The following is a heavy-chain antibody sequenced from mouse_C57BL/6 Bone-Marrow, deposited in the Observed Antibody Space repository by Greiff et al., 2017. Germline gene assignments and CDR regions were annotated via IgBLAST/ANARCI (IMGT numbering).Heavy chain of an antibody. CDR2: IYPRSGNT. V-gene: IGHV1-81*01. Sequence: VQLQQSGAELARPGASVKLSCTASGYTFTSYGISWVKQRTGQGLEWIGEIYPRSGNTYYNEKFKGKATLTADKSSSTAYMELRSLTSEDSAVYFCADGSSHRYFDVWGTGTTVTVSS. D-gene: IGHD1-1*01. CDR1: GYTFTSYG. J-gene: IGHJ1*03. CDR3: ADGSSHRYFDV.